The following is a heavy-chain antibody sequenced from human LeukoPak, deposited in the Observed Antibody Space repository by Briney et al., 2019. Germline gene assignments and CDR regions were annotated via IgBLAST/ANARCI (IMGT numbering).Heavy chain of an antibody. CDR1: GYSFTSHY. D-gene: IGHD3-3*01. Sequence: ASVKVSCKASGYSFTSHYMHWVRQAPGQGLEWMGIINPSAGSTSYPQKFQGTVTMTRDTSTSTVYMVLSSLRSEDTAVYYCAAPGASVFVENFWSGPLDFWGQGTLVTVSS. J-gene: IGHJ4*02. CDR2: INPSAGST. CDR3: AAPGASVFVENFWSGPLDF. V-gene: IGHV1-46*01.